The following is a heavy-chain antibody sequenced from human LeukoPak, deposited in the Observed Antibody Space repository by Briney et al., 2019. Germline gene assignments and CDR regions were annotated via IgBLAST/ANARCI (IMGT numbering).Heavy chain of an antibody. CDR2: IYPRDGST. Sequence: ASVKVSCKASGYSFTSNYIHWVRQAPGQGLEWMGMIYPRDGSTSYAQKFQGRVTVTRDTSTSTAYMELRSLRSDDTAVYYCARGVEPRDYFDYWGQGTLVTVSS. V-gene: IGHV1-46*01. CDR3: ARGVEPRDYFDY. CDR1: GYSFTSNY. D-gene: IGHD1-1*01. J-gene: IGHJ4*02.